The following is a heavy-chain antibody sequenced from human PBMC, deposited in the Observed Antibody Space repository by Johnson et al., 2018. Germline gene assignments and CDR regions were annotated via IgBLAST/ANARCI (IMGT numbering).Heavy chain of an antibody. Sequence: QVQLVESGAEVKKPGSSVKVSCKASGGTFSSYAISWVRQAPGQGLEWMGGIIPIFGTANYAQKFQGRVTITADESTSTAYMELSSLRSEDKAVYYCARDWLMKGYCGSSSFYNGPADYYYYGMDVWGQGTTVTVSS. CDR3: ARDWLMKGYCGSSSFYNGPADYYYYGMDV. CDR2: IIPIFGTA. J-gene: IGHJ6*02. CDR1: GGTFSSYA. V-gene: IGHV1-69*01. D-gene: IGHD2-2*02.